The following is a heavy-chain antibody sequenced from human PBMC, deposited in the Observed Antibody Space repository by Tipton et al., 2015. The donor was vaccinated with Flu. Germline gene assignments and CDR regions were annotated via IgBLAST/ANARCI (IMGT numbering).Heavy chain of an antibody. CDR1: DYSTSSGYY. D-gene: IGHD3-10*01. Sequence: TLSLTCTVSDYSTSSGYYWGWIRQPPGKGLEWIGCISHGGRTYYNPSLKSRVTISVDTAKNQFSQRLSSVTAADTAVYYCARSTYFYGSGSSDYWGQGALVTVSS. J-gene: IGHJ4*02. CDR3: ARSTYFYGSGSSDY. V-gene: IGHV4-38-2*02. CDR2: ISHGGRT.